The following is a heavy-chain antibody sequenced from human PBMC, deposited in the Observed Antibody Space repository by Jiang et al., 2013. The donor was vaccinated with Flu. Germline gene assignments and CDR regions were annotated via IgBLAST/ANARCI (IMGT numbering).Heavy chain of an antibody. CDR2: IYYSGST. CDR3: ARRRYDFWSGYFSLYAFDI. V-gene: IGHV4-59*08. Sequence: LLKPSETLSLTCTVSGGSISSYYWSWIRQPPGKGLEWIGYIYYSGSTNYNPSLKSRVTISVDTSKNQFSLKLSSVTAADTAVYYCARRRYDFWSGYFSLYAFDIWGQGTMVTVSS. CDR1: GGSISSYY. D-gene: IGHD3-3*01. J-gene: IGHJ3*02.